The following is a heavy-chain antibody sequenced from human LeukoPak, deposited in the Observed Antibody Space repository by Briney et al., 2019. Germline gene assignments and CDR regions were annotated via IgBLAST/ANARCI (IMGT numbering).Heavy chain of an antibody. CDR1: GGTFSGYY. J-gene: IGHJ6*03. CDR2: IYHSGST. CDR3: ARVVSSPSCPACPYYYYYVDV. V-gene: IGHV4-34*01. D-gene: IGHD2-2*01. Sequence: PSETLSLTCAVYGGTFSGYYWSWIRQPPGKGLEWIGSIYHSGSTYYNPSLKSRVTISVDTSKNQFSLKLSSVTAADTAVYYCARVVSSPSCPACPYYYYYVDVWGKGTTVTVSS.